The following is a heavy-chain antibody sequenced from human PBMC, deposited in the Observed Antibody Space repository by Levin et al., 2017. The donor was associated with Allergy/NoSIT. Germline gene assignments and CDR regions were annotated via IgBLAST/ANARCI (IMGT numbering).Heavy chain of an antibody. J-gene: IGHJ4*02. CDR1: GFTFSSYW. Sequence: GGSLRLSCAASGFTFSSYWMSWVRQAPGKGLEWVANIVQDGSDKFYVDSVKGRFTISRDNAENSLYLQMNSLRVEDTAVYYCARKGAGRVDSWGQGTRVTVSS. CDR3: ARKGAGRVDS. V-gene: IGHV3-7*01. CDR2: IVQDGSDK. D-gene: IGHD3-10*01.